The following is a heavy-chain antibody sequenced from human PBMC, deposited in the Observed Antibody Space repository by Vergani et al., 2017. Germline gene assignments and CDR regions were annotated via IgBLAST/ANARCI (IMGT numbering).Heavy chain of an antibody. CDR3: AKDSGSSTSCLIDY. V-gene: IGHV3-30*02. CDR2: IRSDESRR. CDR1: GFTFNSYG. Sequence: QVQLVESGGGVVQPGGSLRLSCAASGFTFNSYGMHWVRQAPGKGLEWVASIRSDESRRYYGDSMEGPLTISRDNAKNSLYLQMNSLRAEDTALYYCAKDSGSSTSCLIDYWGQGTLVTVSS. D-gene: IGHD2-2*01. J-gene: IGHJ4*02.